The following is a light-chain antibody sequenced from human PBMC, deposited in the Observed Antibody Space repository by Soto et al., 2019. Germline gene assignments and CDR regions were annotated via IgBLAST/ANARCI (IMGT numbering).Light chain of an antibody. Sequence: EIVMTQSPATLSVSPGERATLSCRASQSLSSSLAWYQQKPGQAPRLLIYGASTRATGIPARFSGSGSGTEFTLTISSLQSEDFAVYYCQQYKNWPPIAFGQGTRLEIK. J-gene: IGKJ5*01. V-gene: IGKV3-15*01. CDR2: GAS. CDR3: QQYKNWPPIA. CDR1: QSLSSS.